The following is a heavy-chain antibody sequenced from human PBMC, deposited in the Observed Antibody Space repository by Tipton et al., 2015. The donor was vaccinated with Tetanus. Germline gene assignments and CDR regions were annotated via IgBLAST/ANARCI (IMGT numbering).Heavy chain of an antibody. D-gene: IGHD6-19*01. CDR1: GGSVSGGDYH. Sequence: TLSLTCTVSGGSVSGGDYHWSWIRQPPGKGLEWIGEINHSGSAKYIPSLKSRATISVDTSKNQFSLNLSSVTAADTAVYYCASLPKHWLAPRGAPWGQGTLVTVSS. J-gene: IGHJ5*02. CDR2: INHSGSA. CDR3: ASLPKHWLAPRGAP. V-gene: IGHV4-61*08.